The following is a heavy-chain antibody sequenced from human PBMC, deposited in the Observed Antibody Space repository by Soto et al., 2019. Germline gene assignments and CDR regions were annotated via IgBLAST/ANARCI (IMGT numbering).Heavy chain of an antibody. CDR1: GYTFSTYG. D-gene: IGHD2-8*01. CDR3: ARDAVRYRTDGGCYQGYYYFAMDV. CDR2: ISASNGNT. V-gene: IGHV1-18*01. J-gene: IGHJ6*02. Sequence: QVQLVQSGAELKKSGASVTVSCKPSGYTFSTYGISWVRQAPGQGLEWMGWISASNGNTNYAQKFQGRVTMTTDTSTRTAYMDLRSLRSDDTAVYYCARDAVRYRTDGGCYQGYYYFAMDVWGQGTTVTVS.